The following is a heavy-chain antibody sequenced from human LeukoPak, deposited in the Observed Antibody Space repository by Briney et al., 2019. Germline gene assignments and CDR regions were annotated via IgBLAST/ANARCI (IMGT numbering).Heavy chain of an antibody. V-gene: IGHV3-64D*06. CDR2: ISAGGSGT. CDR1: GFTFSTYA. Sequence: HPGGSLRLSCSASGFTFSTYAMHWVRQAPGKGLEYVSAISAGGSGTYYADSVKGRFTISRDSSKNTLYLQMSSLRGEDTAMYYCVKDRAVDYWGQGTLVTVSS. D-gene: IGHD3-10*01. J-gene: IGHJ4*02. CDR3: VKDRAVDY.